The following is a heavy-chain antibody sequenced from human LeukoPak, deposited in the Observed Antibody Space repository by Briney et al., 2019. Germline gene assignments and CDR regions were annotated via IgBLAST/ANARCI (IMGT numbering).Heavy chain of an antibody. CDR1: GFTFSNAW. Sequence: PGGSLRLSCAASGFTFSNAWMSWVRQAPGKGLEWVGRIKSKTDGGTTDYAAPVKGRFTISRDDSKNTLYLQMNSLKTEDTAVYYCTTDPKVSIQQWLVHRFFDYWGQGTLVTVSS. D-gene: IGHD6-19*01. CDR3: TTDPKVSIQQWLVHRFFDY. V-gene: IGHV3-15*01. J-gene: IGHJ4*02. CDR2: IKSKTDGGTT.